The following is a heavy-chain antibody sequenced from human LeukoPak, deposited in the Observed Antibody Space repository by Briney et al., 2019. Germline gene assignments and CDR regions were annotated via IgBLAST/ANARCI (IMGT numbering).Heavy chain of an antibody. CDR3: VRGLLEWLRLETYYFDY. CDR1: GFIFSKYW. J-gene: IGHJ4*02. V-gene: IGHV3-7*01. CDR2: IKTDGSQK. Sequence: PGGSLRLSGEASGFIFSKYWMTWVRQAPGKGLEWVANIKTDGSQKYYVDSVKGRFNISRDNAKNSLYLQMNSLRADDTATYYCVRGLLEWLRLETYYFDYWGQGTLVTVSS. D-gene: IGHD3-3*01.